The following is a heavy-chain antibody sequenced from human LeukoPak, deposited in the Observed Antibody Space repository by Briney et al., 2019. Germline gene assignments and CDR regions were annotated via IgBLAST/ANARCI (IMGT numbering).Heavy chain of an antibody. J-gene: IGHJ6*03. Sequence: SETLSLTCTAFGGSISSRNYYWGWIRQPPGTGLGWIGSIHYSGSTYYNASLQSRVAISVDRSKNQFSLKLSSVTAADTAVYYCARVVDTAMDPNDDYYYYMDVWGKGTTVTVSS. CDR2: IHYSGST. CDR3: ARVVDTAMDPNDDYYYYMDV. CDR1: GGSISSRNYY. D-gene: IGHD5-18*01. V-gene: IGHV4-39*07.